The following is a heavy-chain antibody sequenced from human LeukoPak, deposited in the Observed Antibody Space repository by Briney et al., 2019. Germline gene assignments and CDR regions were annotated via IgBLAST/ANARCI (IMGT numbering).Heavy chain of an antibody. V-gene: IGHV3-23*01. CDR3: AKDSVKYYDSSGYRFFDY. CDR1: GFTFSSYA. D-gene: IGHD3-22*01. CDR2: ISGSGGST. J-gene: IGHJ4*02. Sequence: GGSLGLSCAASGFTFSSYAMSWVRQAPGKGLEWVSAISGSGGSTYYADSVKGRFTISRDNSKNTLYLQMNSLRAEDTAVYYCAKDSVKYYDSSGYRFFDYWGQGTLVTVSS.